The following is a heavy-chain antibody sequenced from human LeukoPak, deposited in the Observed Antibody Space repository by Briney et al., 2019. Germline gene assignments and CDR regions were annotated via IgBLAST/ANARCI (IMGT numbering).Heavy chain of an antibody. CDR1: GGSISSGGYY. CDR2: IYYSGST. Sequence: PSQTLSLTCTVSGGSISSGGYYWSWIRQHPGKGLEWIGYIYYSGSTYYNPSLKNRVTISVDTSKNQFSLKLSSVTAADTAVYYYASHYYDILTGYTPRFDYWGQGTLVTVSS. J-gene: IGHJ4*02. CDR3: ASHYYDILTGYTPRFDY. V-gene: IGHV4-31*03. D-gene: IGHD3-9*01.